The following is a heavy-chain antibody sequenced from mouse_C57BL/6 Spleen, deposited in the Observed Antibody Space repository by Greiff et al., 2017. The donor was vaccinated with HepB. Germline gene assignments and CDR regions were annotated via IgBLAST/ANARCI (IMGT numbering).Heavy chain of an antibody. V-gene: IGHV1-61*01. Sequence: QVQLQQPGAELVRPGSSVKLSCKASGYTFTSYWMDWVKQRPGQGLEWIGNIYPSDSETHYNQKFKDKATLTVDKSSSTAYMQLSSLTSEDSAVYDCARRADYGSTPWFAYWGQGTLVTVSA. CDR3: ARRADYGSTPWFAY. CDR1: GYTFTSYW. J-gene: IGHJ3*01. D-gene: IGHD1-1*01. CDR2: IYPSDSET.